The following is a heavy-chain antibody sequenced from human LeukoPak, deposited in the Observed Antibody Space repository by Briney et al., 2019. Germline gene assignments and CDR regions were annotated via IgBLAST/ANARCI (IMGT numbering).Heavy chain of an antibody. J-gene: IGHJ4*02. D-gene: IGHD6-13*01. CDR3: AKDPGSSSWLFDY. CDR1: GFTFSSYG. CDR2: ISYDGSNR. V-gene: IGHV3-30*18. Sequence: GGSLRLSCAASGFTFSSYGMHWVRQAPGKGLEWVAVISYDGSNRYYADSVKGRFTISRDNSKNTLYLQMNSLRAEDTAVYYCAKDPGSSSWLFDYWGQGTLVTVSS.